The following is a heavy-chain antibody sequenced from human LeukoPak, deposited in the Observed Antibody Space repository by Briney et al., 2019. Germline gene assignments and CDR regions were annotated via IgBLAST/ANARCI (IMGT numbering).Heavy chain of an antibody. CDR2: ISFDGSHK. Sequence: GGSLRLSCAASGFTFSSFPMHWVRQAPGKGLEWVAVISFDGSHKYYADSVKGRFTLSRDNSKSTLFLQLNSLRAEDTAVYYCARPPERTGAFDIWGQGTMVTVSS. V-gene: IGHV3-30-3*01. J-gene: IGHJ3*02. CDR1: GFTFSSFP. D-gene: IGHD1-14*01. CDR3: ARPPERTGAFDI.